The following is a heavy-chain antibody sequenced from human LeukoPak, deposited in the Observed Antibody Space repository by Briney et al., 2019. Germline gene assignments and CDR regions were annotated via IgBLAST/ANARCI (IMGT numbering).Heavy chain of an antibody. Sequence: SETLSLTCTVSGVSVSSYYWSWIRQPAGNGLEWFGRIYTSGSTNYNPSLKSRVTMSVDTSKNQFSLKLSSVTAADTAVYYCARDRGYSYGPYYYYYYGMDVWGQGTTVTVSS. CDR3: ARDRGYSYGPYYYYYYGMDV. CDR1: GVSVSSYY. V-gene: IGHV4-4*07. D-gene: IGHD5-18*01. J-gene: IGHJ6*02. CDR2: IYTSGST.